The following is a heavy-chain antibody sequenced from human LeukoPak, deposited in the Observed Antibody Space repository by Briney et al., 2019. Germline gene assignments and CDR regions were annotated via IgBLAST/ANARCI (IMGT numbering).Heavy chain of an antibody. CDR2: ISYDGSNK. CDR3: ARMGYYDSSGRYRGAFDI. V-gene: IGHV3-30-3*01. J-gene: IGHJ3*02. CDR1: GFTFSSYA. D-gene: IGHD3-22*01. Sequence: PGRSLRLSCAASGFTFSSYAMHWVRQAPGKGLEWVAVISYDGSNKYYADSVKGRFTISRDNAKNTLYLQMNSLRAEDTAVYYCARMGYYDSSGRYRGAFDIWGQGTMVTVSS.